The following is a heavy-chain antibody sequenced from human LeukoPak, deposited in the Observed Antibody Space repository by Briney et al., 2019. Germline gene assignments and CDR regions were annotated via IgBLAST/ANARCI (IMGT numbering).Heavy chain of an antibody. Sequence: SETLSLTCAVYGGSFSGYYWTRIRQHPGKGLEWIGYIYYSGSTYFNPSLKSRVTISVDTSKNQFSLKLSSVTAADTAVYYCARAYSSSWAKFDPWGQGTLVTVSS. CDR2: IYYSGST. V-gene: IGHV4-31*11. D-gene: IGHD6-13*01. J-gene: IGHJ5*02. CDR1: GGSFSGYY. CDR3: ARAYSSSWAKFDP.